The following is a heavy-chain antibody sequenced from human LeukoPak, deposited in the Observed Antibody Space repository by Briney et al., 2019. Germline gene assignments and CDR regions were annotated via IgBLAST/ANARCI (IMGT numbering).Heavy chain of an antibody. J-gene: IGHJ4*02. CDR3: ARGRPHGNDY. D-gene: IGHD4-23*01. CDR2: IASDGSST. CDR1: GFTFSSYW. Sequence: GGSLRLSCAASGFTFSSYWMNWVRQAPGHGLVWVSRIASDGSSTTYADSVKGRFSISRDNAKNTLYLQMNSLRVEDTAVYYCARGRPHGNDYWGQGTLVTVSS. V-gene: IGHV3-74*01.